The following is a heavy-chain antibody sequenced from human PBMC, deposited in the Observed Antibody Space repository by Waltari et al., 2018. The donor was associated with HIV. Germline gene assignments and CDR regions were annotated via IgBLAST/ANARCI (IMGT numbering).Heavy chain of an antibody. CDR2: VYIGART. V-gene: IGHV3-53*01. Sequence: EVRLVESGGGSIQPGGSLRLSCAASGFSVRNNYLSWVRQNPGRGLWWVSVVYIGARTEYPASVGGRFTLSRDTSGNTLSLPMHSLRAEYTAVYYCAMTPPAGTGGYPGYFQHWGQGTLVTVSS. CDR1: GFSVRNNY. J-gene: IGHJ1*01. CDR3: AMTPPAGTGGYPGYFQH. D-gene: IGHD2-8*02.